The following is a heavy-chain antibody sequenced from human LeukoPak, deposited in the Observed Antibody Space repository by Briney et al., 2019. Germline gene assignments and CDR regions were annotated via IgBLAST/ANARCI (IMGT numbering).Heavy chain of an antibody. J-gene: IGHJ4*02. Sequence: SQTLSLTCTASGGSSSSGSYYWSWLPQPAGKGLEWIGRIYASGSTNYNPSLKSRVTISVDTSKNQFSLKLSSVTAADTAVYYCARVSYGDSYYFDYWGQGTLVTVSS. CDR3: ARVSYGDSYYFDY. CDR2: IYASGST. D-gene: IGHD4-17*01. V-gene: IGHV4-61*02. CDR1: GGSSSSGSYY.